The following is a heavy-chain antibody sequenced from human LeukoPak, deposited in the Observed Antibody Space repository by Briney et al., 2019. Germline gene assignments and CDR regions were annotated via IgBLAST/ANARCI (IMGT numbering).Heavy chain of an antibody. CDR3: AREEGTDCGGDCYSGY. Sequence: PGGSLRLSCAASGFTFSSYEMNWVRQAPGKGLEWVSYISSSGSTIYYADSVKGRFTISRDNAKNSLYLQMNSLRAEDTAVYYCAREEGTDCGGDCYSGYWGQGTLVTVSS. J-gene: IGHJ4*02. CDR1: GFTFSSYE. D-gene: IGHD2-21*02. V-gene: IGHV3-48*03. CDR2: ISSSGSTI.